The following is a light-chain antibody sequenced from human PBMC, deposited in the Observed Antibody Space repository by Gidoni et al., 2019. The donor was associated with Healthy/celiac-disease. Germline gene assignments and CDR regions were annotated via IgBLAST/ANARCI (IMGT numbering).Light chain of an antibody. J-gene: IGKJ1*01. CDR1: QGISSS. CDR2: AAS. V-gene: IGKV1D-8*01. CDR3: QQYYSFPRT. Sequence: VIWMTQSPSLLSASTGDRGTLSCRMSQGISSSLAWYQQKPGKAPELLIYAASTWQSGVPSRFSGSGSGTDFTLTIICLQSEDFATYYCQQYYSFPRTFGQGTKVEIK.